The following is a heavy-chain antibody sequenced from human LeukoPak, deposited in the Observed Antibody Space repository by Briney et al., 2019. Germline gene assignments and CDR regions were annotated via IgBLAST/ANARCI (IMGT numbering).Heavy chain of an antibody. CDR2: IKQDGSEK. CDR3: ARDPNPTIYSSSWTRAFDI. CDR1: GFTFSSYG. Sequence: PGGSLRLSCAASGFTFSSYGMSWVRQAPGKGLEWVANIKQDGSEKYYVDSVKGRFTISRDNAKNSLYLQMNSLRAEDTAVYYCARDPNPTIYSSSWTRAFDIWGQGTMVTVSS. J-gene: IGHJ3*02. V-gene: IGHV3-7*01. D-gene: IGHD6-13*01.